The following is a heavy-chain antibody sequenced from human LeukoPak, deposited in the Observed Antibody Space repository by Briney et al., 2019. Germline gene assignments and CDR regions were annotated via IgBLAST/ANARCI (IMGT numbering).Heavy chain of an antibody. CDR2: IYSGGST. Sequence: GGSLRLSCAASGFTVSSNYMSWVRQAPGKGLEWVSVIYSGGSTYYADSVKGRFTIPRDNSKNTLYLQMSSLRAEDTAVYYCARGAAVAAAPRYYFDYWGQGTLVTVSS. V-gene: IGHV3-66*02. J-gene: IGHJ4*02. CDR1: GFTVSSNY. D-gene: IGHD6-13*01. CDR3: ARGAAVAAAPRYYFDY.